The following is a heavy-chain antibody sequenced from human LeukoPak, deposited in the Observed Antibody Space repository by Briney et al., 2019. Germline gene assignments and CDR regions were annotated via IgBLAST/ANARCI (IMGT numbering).Heavy chain of an antibody. V-gene: IGHV4-39*07. CDR2: IYYSGST. CDR3: ARPAGVVYAEYYFDY. D-gene: IGHD2-8*02. J-gene: IGHJ4*02. CDR1: GGSISSSSCY. Sequence: SETLSLTCTVSGGSISSSSCYWGWIRQPPGKGLEWIGSIYYSGSTYYNPSLKSRVTISVDTSKNQFSLKLSSVTAADTAVYYCARPAGVVYAEYYFDYWGQGTLVTVSS.